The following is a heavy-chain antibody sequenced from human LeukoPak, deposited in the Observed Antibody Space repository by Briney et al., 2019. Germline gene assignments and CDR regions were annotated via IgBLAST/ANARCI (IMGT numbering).Heavy chain of an antibody. CDR1: GFTFSSYA. V-gene: IGHV3-64*01. J-gene: IGHJ6*04. CDR3: AELGITMIGGV. CDR2: ISRKGGST. D-gene: IGHD3-10*02. Sequence: GGSLRLSCAASGFTFSSYAMHWVRQAPGKGLEYVSGISRKGGSTYSANSVKGRFTISRDNSRNTLYLQMGSLRAEDMAVYYCAELGITMIGGVWGKGTTVTISS.